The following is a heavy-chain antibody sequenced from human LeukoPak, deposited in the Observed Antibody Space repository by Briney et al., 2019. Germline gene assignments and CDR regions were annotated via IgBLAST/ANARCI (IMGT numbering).Heavy chain of an antibody. V-gene: IGHV4-39*01. D-gene: IGHD3-22*01. CDR3: ASRYYYNTRGYFLH. Sequence: PSETLSLTCTVSGNSIRSSSYYWGWIRQSPEKGLEWIGSIYYSGSTYYSASFKSRVTISVDTSQNQFSLKLRSVTAADRAVYYCASRYYYNTRGYFLHWGQGTLVTVSS. CDR1: GNSIRSSSYY. J-gene: IGHJ1*01. CDR2: IYYSGST.